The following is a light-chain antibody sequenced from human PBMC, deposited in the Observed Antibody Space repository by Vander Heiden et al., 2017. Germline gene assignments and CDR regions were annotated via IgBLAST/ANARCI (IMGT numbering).Light chain of an antibody. CDR2: QDS. Sequence: YELTQPPSVSVSPGQTASITCSGDKLGDKYACWYQQKPGQSPVLVIYQDSKRPSGIPERFSGSNSGNTATLTISGTQAMDEADYYCQAWDSSTAVFGGGTKLTVL. V-gene: IGLV3-1*01. CDR1: KLGDKY. CDR3: QAWDSSTAV. J-gene: IGLJ3*02.